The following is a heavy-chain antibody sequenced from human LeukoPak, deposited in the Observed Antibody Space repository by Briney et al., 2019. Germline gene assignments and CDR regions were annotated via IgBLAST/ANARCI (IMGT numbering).Heavy chain of an antibody. V-gene: IGHV4-59*01. J-gene: IGHJ4*02. D-gene: IGHD2-2*01. Sequence: SETLSLTCTVSGGSISSYYWSWIRQPPGKGLEWIGYIYYSGSTNYNPSLKSRVIISVDTSKNQFSLKLSSVTAADTAVYYCARQVDCSSTSCYVLEPYFDYWGQGTLVTVSS. CDR1: GGSISSYY. CDR2: IYYSGST. CDR3: ARQVDCSSTSCYVLEPYFDY.